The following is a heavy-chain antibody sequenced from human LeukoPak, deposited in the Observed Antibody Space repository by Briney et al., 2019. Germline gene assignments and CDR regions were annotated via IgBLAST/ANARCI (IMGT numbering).Heavy chain of an antibody. Sequence: GGSLRLSCAASGFTFSTYAMSWVRQAPGKGLEWVSAISGSGGSTYYADSVKGRFTISRDNSKNTLYLQMNSLRAEDTAVYYCAKDPYSGSSGLFDCWGQGTLVTASS. CDR3: AKDPYSGSSGLFDC. CDR2: ISGSGGST. J-gene: IGHJ4*02. CDR1: GFTFSTYA. V-gene: IGHV3-23*01. D-gene: IGHD1-26*01.